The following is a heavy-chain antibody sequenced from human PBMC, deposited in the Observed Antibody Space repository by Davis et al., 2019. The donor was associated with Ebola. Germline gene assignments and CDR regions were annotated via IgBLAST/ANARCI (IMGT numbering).Heavy chain of an antibody. V-gene: IGHV3-23*01. CDR2: ISGGGDSP. Sequence: GESLKISCAASGFTFSNYAMSWVRQAPGKGPEWVSAISGGGDSPYYADSVKGRFTISRDNSKNTVYLQMNSLRAEDTAVYYCAKDLLWWSASDVWGQGTTVTVSS. CDR1: GFTFSNYA. D-gene: IGHD2-21*01. CDR3: AKDLLWWSASDV. J-gene: IGHJ6*02.